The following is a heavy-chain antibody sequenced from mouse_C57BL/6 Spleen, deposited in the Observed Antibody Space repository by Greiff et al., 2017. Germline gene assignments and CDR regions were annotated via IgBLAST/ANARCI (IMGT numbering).Heavy chain of an antibody. Sequence: VQLQQSDAELVKPGASVKISCKVSGYTFTDHTIHWMKQRPEQGLEWIGYIYPRDGSTKYNEKFKGKATLTADKSSSTAYMQLNSLTSEDSSVYFCARAYGSSSAWFAYWGQGTLVTVSA. CDR1: GYTFTDHT. J-gene: IGHJ3*01. D-gene: IGHD1-1*01. CDR2: IYPRDGST. V-gene: IGHV1-78*01. CDR3: ARAYGSSSAWFAY.